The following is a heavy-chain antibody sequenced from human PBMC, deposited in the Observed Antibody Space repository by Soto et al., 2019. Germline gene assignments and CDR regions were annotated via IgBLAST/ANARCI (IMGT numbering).Heavy chain of an antibody. CDR3: ARGEDGGNIDY. Sequence: PSETLSLTCTVSGGSISSGDYYWSWIRQPPGKGLEWIGYIYYSGSTYYNPSLKSRVTISVDTSKNQFSLKLSSVTAADTAVYYCARGEDGGNIDYWGQGTLVTVSS. CDR2: IYYSGST. CDR1: GGSISSGDYY. V-gene: IGHV4-30-4*01. J-gene: IGHJ4*02. D-gene: IGHD2-15*01.